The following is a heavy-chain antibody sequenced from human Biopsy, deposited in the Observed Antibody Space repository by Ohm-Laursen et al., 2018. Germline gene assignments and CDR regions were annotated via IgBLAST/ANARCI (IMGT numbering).Heavy chain of an antibody. CDR1: GFTFSNYG. CDR2: ISYGGNDE. CDR3: AKDRWERNLHYGGGVDL. Sequence: RSLRLSCTASGFTFSNYGMHWVRQAPGKGLEWVALISYGGNDEYYADSVEGRFTIPRDNSKNTVLLQMNSLRAEDTALYYCAKDRWERNLHYGGGVDLWGQGTTVTVSS. J-gene: IGHJ6*02. D-gene: IGHD4-17*01. V-gene: IGHV3-30*18.